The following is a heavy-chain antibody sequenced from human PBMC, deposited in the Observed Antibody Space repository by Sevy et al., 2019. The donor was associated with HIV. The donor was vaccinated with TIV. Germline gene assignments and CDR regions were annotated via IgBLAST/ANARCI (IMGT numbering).Heavy chain of an antibody. CDR2: LYYSGVT. J-gene: IGHJ6*02. Sequence: SETLSLTCTVSGDSIDSNYWNWIRQPPGKGLEWIGYLYYSGVTKYNPSLKSRVTISVDTSKNQFSLKLRSVTAADTAVYYCARAPTAPNGMDVWGQGTTVTVSS. CDR3: ARAPTAPNGMDV. D-gene: IGHD1-1*01. CDR1: GDSIDSNY. V-gene: IGHV4-59*01.